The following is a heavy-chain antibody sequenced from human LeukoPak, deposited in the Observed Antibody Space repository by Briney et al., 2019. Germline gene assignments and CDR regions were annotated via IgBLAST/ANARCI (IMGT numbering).Heavy chain of an antibody. J-gene: IGHJ4*02. V-gene: IGHV3-23*01. D-gene: IGHD3-16*02. Sequence: GGSLRLSCAASGFTFSSYAMSWVRQAPGKGLEWVSAISGSGGSTYYADSVKGRFTISRDNSKNTLYLQMNSLRAEDTAVYYCAKVQEGVWGSYRYTPHGYWGQGTLVTVSS. CDR2: ISGSGGST. CDR1: GFTFSSYA. CDR3: AKVQEGVWGSYRYTPHGY.